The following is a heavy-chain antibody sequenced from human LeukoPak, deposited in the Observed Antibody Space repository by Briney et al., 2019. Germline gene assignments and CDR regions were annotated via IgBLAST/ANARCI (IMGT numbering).Heavy chain of an antibody. CDR2: IYSSGST. Sequence: SETLSLTCTVSGGSISSSSYYWGWIRQPPGTGLEWIGSIYSSGSTYYNPSLKSRVTISVDTSKNQFSLKLSSVTAADTAVYYCARASIIVVVPAARGPFDYWGQGTLVTVSS. J-gene: IGHJ4*02. D-gene: IGHD2-2*01. CDR1: GGSISSSSYY. V-gene: IGHV4-39*01. CDR3: ARASIIVVVPAARGPFDY.